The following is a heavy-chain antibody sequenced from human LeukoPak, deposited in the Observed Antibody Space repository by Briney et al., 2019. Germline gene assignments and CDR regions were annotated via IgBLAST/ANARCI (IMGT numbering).Heavy chain of an antibody. J-gene: IGHJ4*02. CDR2: IWYDGSNK. CDR3: ARDGPEEGGIDY. V-gene: IGHV3-33*01. CDR1: GFTFSSYG. Sequence: GGSLRLSCAASGFTFSSYGMHWVRQAPGKGLEWVAVIWYDGSNKYYADSVKGRFTISRDNSKNTLYLQMNSLRAEDTAVYYCARDGPEEGGIDYWGQGTLVTVSS. D-gene: IGHD3-16*01.